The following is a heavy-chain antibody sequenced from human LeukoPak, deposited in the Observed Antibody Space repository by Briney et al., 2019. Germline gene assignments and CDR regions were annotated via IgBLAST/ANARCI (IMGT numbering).Heavy chain of an antibody. CDR2: IYYSGST. Sequence: SETLSLTCTVSGGSISSSSYYWGWIRQPPGKGLEWIGSIYYSGSTYYNPSLKSRVTISVDTSKNQFSLKLSSVTAADTAVYYCARRLRDYDILTGYYTGPFDYWGQGTLVTVSS. CDR1: GGSISSSSYY. V-gene: IGHV4-39*07. CDR3: ARRLRDYDILTGYYTGPFDY. J-gene: IGHJ4*02. D-gene: IGHD3-9*01.